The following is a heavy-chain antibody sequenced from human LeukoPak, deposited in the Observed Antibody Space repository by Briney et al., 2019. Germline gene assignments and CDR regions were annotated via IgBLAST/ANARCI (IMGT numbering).Heavy chain of an antibody. CDR3: ARTYYYGSGSGYYYMDV. CDR1: GFIFSSYE. CDR2: ISSSGSTI. V-gene: IGHV3-48*03. J-gene: IGHJ6*03. Sequence: GGSLRLSCAASGFIFSSYEMNWVRQAPGKGLEWVSYISSSGSTIYYADSVKGRFTISRDNAKNSLYLQMNSLRAEDTAVYYCARTYYYGSGSGYYYMDVWGKGTTVTISS. D-gene: IGHD3-10*01.